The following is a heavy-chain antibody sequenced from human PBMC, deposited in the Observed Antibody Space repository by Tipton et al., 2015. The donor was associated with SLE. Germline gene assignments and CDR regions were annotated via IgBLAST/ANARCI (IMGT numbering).Heavy chain of an antibody. CDR2: ISTYNGNT. J-gene: IGHJ4*02. CDR1: GYTFTTYS. V-gene: IGHV1-18*01. D-gene: IGHD5-18*01. CDR3: ARVRVDTAMGVFDF. Sequence: QSGPEVKKPGASVKVSCKASGYTFTTYSINWVRQAPGQGLEWMGWISTYNGNTNYAQRLQGRVTMTTDTSTNTGYMELRSLRSHDTAVYYCARVRVDTAMGVFDFWGQGTLVTVSS.